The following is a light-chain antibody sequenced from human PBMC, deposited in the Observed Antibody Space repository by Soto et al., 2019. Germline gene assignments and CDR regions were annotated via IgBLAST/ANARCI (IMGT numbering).Light chain of an antibody. CDR1: HLISSW. Sequence: DIQITQSPSTLSAYVAERATITCRASHLISSWLAWYQQKPGKAPKLLIYKASRLERGVPSRFSGSESGTEFTLTITSLKADDFATYYCQQYDKYWTFGQGTKVDIK. J-gene: IGKJ1*01. CDR2: KAS. V-gene: IGKV1-5*03. CDR3: QQYDKYWT.